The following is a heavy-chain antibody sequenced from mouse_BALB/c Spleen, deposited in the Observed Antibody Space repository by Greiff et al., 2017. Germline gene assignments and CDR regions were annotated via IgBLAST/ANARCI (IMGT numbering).Heavy chain of an antibody. CDR1: GFTFSSYA. CDR2: ISSGGST. J-gene: IGHJ3*01. CDR3: ARGGGGMFPTGFAY. V-gene: IGHV5-6-5*01. D-gene: IGHD1-1*01. Sequence: EVHLVESGGGLVKPGGSLKLSCAASGFTFSSYAMSWVRQTPEKRLEWVASISSGGSTYYPDSVMGRFTISRDNARNILYLQISSLRSEDTAMYYCARGGGGMFPTGFAYWRRETLVSVS.